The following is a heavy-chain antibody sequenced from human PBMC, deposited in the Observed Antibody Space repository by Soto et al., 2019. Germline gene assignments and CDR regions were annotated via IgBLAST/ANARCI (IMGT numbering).Heavy chain of an antibody. J-gene: IGHJ4*02. CDR3: AKDNTYYDILTGSQYYFDY. CDR1: VFTFSSYG. V-gene: IGHV3-30*18. Sequence: LXLSGEASVFTFSSYGMHWVRQGPGKGREWVAVISYDGSNKYYADSVKGRFTISRDNSKNTLYLQMNSLRAEDTAVYYCAKDNTYYDILTGSQYYFDYWGQGTLVTVSS. D-gene: IGHD3-9*01. CDR2: ISYDGSNK.